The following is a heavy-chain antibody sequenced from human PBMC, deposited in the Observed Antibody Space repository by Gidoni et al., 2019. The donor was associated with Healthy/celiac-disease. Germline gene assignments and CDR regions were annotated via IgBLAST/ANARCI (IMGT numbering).Heavy chain of an antibody. D-gene: IGHD2-21*02. CDR2: INPSGGST. CDR3: ARERVTTGPGDAFDI. CDR1: GYTFTSYY. J-gene: IGHJ3*02. V-gene: IGHV1-46*03. Sequence: QVQLVQSGAEVKTPGASVKVSCKASGYTFTSYYMHWVRQAPGQGLEWMGIINPSGGSTSYAKKFQGRVTMTRDTSTSTVYMELSSLRSEDTAVYYCARERVTTGPGDAFDIWGQGTMVTVSS.